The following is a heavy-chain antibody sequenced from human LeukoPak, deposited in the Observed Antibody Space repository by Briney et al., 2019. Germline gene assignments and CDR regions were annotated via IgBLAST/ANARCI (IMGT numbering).Heavy chain of an antibody. D-gene: IGHD6-13*01. CDR3: ARRPFWRGQQLARRCYFDY. CDR1: GGSFSGYY. V-gene: IGHV4-34*01. CDR2: INHSGST. J-gene: IGHJ4*02. Sequence: PSETLSLTCAVYGGSFSGYYWSWIRQPPGKGLEWIGEINHSGSTNYNPSLKSRVTISVDTSKNQFSLKLSSVTAADTAVYYCARRPFWRGQQLARRCYFDYWGQGTLVTVSS.